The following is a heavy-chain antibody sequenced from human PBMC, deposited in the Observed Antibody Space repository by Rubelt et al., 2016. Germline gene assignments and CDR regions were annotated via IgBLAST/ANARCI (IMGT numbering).Heavy chain of an antibody. J-gene: IGHJ4*02. CDR2: INYSGRT. CDR3: ARRGGQSSGFFDLDY. D-gene: IGHD3-22*01. V-gene: IGHV4-34*01. Sequence: QVQLQQWGAGLLKPSETLSLTCAVYGGSFSGYYWSWIRQPPGKGLEWIGEINYSGRTNHNPSLKNRVTISVDTSHNQFSLKLNSVSAADTAVYYCARRGGQSSGFFDLDYWGQGFLVTVSS. CDR1: GGSFSGYY.